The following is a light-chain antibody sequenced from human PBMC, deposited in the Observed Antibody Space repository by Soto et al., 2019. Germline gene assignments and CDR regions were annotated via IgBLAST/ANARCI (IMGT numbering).Light chain of an antibody. CDR1: SSDVGNYNL. CDR2: EGS. J-gene: IGLJ2*01. Sequence: QSVLTQPASVSGSPGQSITISCTGTSSDVGNYNLVSWYQQHPGKAPKLMIYEGSKWPSGVSNRFSGSKSGNTASPTISGLQAEDEADYYCCSYAGSSTVFGGGTKLTVL. V-gene: IGLV2-23*01. CDR3: CSYAGSSTV.